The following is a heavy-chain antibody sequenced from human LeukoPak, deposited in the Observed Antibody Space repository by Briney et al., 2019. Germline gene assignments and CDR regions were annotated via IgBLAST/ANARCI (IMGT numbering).Heavy chain of an antibody. CDR3: ARDSSYSGSHYYYYYYYGMDV. D-gene: IGHD1-26*01. CDR1: GYTFTSYG. V-gene: IGHV1-18*01. Sequence: ASVKVSCKASGYTFTSYGISWVRQAPGQGLEWMGWISAYNGNTNYAQKLQGRVTMTTDTSTSTAYMELRSLRSDDTAVYYCARDSSYSGSHYYYYYYYGMDVWGQGTTVTVSS. CDR2: ISAYNGNT. J-gene: IGHJ6*02.